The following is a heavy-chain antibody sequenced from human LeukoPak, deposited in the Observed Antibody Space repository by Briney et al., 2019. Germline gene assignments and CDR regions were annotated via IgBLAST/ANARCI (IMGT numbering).Heavy chain of an antibody. Sequence: ASETLSLTCTVSGGSISSYYWSWIRQPPGKGLEWIGNIYDSGSTNYNPSLKSRVTILVDTSKNQCSLKLSSVTAADTAVYYCARQSISGSSLSYFDYWGQGTLVNVSS. CDR1: GGSISSYY. V-gene: IGHV4-59*01. CDR2: IYDSGST. D-gene: IGHD3-22*01. CDR3: ARQSISGSSLSYFDY. J-gene: IGHJ4*02.